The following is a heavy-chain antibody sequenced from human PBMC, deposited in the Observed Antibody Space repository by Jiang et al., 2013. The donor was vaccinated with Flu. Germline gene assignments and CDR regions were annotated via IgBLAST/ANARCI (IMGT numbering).Heavy chain of an antibody. J-gene: IGHJ3*02. Sequence: GAEVKKPGASVKVSCKASGYTFTGHYLHWVRQAPGQGLEWMGWINPNSGDTNYAQKFQGGVTMTRDTSISTAYMELSRLRSDDTAVYYCAKDQGYYDGSGYFLYDAFDIWGQGTMVTVSS. CDR1: GYTFTGHY. D-gene: IGHD3-22*01. V-gene: IGHV1-2*02. CDR2: INPNSGDT. CDR3: AKDQGYYDGSGYFLYDAFDI.